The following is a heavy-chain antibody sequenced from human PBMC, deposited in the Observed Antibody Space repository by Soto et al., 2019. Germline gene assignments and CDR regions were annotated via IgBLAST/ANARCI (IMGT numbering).Heavy chain of an antibody. V-gene: IGHV3-7*02. D-gene: IGHD6-25*01. J-gene: IGHJ4*02. Sequence: EVRLVGSGGGLVEPGGTLTLSCEASGFTFSSRWMTWVRQGPGKGLEWVANIHEDKNAKDYVDSVKGRFTISRDNAKNSLYLQMNSLRDEDTAVYYCATHDGPAAAGLVLDFWGQGALVIVSS. CDR1: GFTFSSRW. CDR3: ATHDGPAAAGLVLDF. CDR2: IHEDKNAK.